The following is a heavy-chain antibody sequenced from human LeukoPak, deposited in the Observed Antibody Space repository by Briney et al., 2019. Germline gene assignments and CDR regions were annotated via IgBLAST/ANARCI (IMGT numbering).Heavy chain of an antibody. CDR3: ARVRSSSGFDY. CDR2: IYYSGST. D-gene: IGHD6-19*01. J-gene: IGHJ4*02. V-gene: IGHV4-61*10. Sequence: SETLSLTCTVSGGSISSGSYYWSWIRQPAGKGLEWIGYIYYSGSTNYNPSLKSRVTISVDTSKNQFSLKLSSVTAADTAVYYCARVRSSSGFDYWGQGTLVTVSS. CDR1: GGSISSGSYY.